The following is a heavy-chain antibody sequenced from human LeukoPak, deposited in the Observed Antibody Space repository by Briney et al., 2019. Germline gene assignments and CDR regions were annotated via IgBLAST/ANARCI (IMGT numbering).Heavy chain of an antibody. CDR1: GYTLTELS. Sequence: GASAKVSCKVSGYTLTELSMHWVRQAPGKGLEWMGGFDPEDGETIYAQKFQGRVTMTEDTSTDTAYMELSSLRSEDTAVYYCATVFPWFGELLPDYWGQGTLVTVSS. V-gene: IGHV1-24*01. CDR2: FDPEDGET. J-gene: IGHJ4*02. D-gene: IGHD3-10*01. CDR3: ATVFPWFGELLPDY.